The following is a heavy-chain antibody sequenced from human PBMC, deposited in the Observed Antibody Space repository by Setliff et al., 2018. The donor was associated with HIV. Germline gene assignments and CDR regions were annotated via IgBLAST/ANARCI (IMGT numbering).Heavy chain of an antibody. CDR3: ARARLQGIVTAVGPRDNCLDP. CDR2: ISAYNGNT. J-gene: IGHJ5*02. D-gene: IGHD1-26*01. V-gene: IGHV1-18*04. CDR1: GYTFTSYY. Sequence: GASVKVSCKASGYTFTSYYVHFVRQAPGQGPEWMGWISAYNGNTNYAQKLQGRVTMTTDTSTSTAYMELRRLRFDDTAVYYCARARLQGIVTAVGPRDNCLDPWGQGTRVTV.